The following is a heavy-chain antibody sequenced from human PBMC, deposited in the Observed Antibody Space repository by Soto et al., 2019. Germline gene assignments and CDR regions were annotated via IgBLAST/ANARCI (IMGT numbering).Heavy chain of an antibody. J-gene: IGHJ5*02. D-gene: IGHD3-10*01. V-gene: IGHV3-7*01. Sequence: PGGSLRLSCAASGFTFSSYWMSWVRQAPGKGLEWVANIKQDGSEKYYVDSVKGRFTISRDNAKNSLYLQMNSLRAEDTAVYYCARVSPPTLWFGEGWFDPWGQGTLVTVSS. CDR2: IKQDGSEK. CDR3: ARVSPPTLWFGEGWFDP. CDR1: GFTFSSYW.